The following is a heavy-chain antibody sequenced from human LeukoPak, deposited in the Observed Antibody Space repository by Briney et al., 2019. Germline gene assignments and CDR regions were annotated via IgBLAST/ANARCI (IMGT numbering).Heavy chain of an antibody. CDR2: ISYDGSKK. Sequence: PGRSLRLSCAASGFTFSDYAMDWVRQAPGKGLEWVAVISYDGSKKYYADSVKGRFTISRDNSKNTVYLQMNSLRVEDTGVYYCARDSGDYWGQGTLVTVSS. J-gene: IGHJ4*02. V-gene: IGHV3-30*04. CDR3: ARDSGDY. CDR1: GFTFSDYA.